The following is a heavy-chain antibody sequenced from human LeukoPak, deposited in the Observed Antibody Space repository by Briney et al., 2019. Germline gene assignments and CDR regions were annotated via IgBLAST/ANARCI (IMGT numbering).Heavy chain of an antibody. CDR1: GYTFTTYY. Sequence: ASVKVSCKASGYTFTTYYIRWVRQAPGQGLEWMGFINPSGGSTSYAQKFQGRVTMTRDTSTSTVYMDLSSLRSEDTAVYYCARNVGSGFDYWGQGTLVTVSS. CDR3: ARNVGSGFDY. D-gene: IGHD1-1*01. CDR2: INPSGGST. V-gene: IGHV1-46*01. J-gene: IGHJ4*02.